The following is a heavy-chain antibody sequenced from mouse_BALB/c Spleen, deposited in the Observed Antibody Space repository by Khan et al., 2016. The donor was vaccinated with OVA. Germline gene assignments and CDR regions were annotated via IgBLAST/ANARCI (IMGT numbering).Heavy chain of an antibody. D-gene: IGHD1-3*01. V-gene: IGHV1S137*01. CDR2: ISTYYGDA. CDR1: GYTFTDFA. CDR3: ARGSGNSRFAY. Sequence: QVQLQQSGAELVRPGVSVKISCKGSGYTFTDFAMHWVKQSHAKSLEWIGVISTYYGDASYNQKFKGKATVTVDKSSSTAYMELARMTSEDSAIYYCARGSGNSRFAYWGQGTLVTVSA. J-gene: IGHJ3*01.